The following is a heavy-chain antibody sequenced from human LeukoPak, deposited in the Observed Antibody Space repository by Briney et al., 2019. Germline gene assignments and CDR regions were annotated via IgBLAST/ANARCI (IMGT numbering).Heavy chain of an antibody. V-gene: IGHV4-59*08. J-gene: IGHJ4*02. CDR3: ARHCEGSGVTIDY. D-gene: IGHD3-10*01. CDR2: IYYSGST. CDR1: GGSISSSY. Sequence: SETLSLTCTVSGGSISSSYWSWIRHPPGKGLGWIGYIYYSGSTDYNPSLKNRITISVDTSKNQFSLKLSSVTAADTAVYYSARHCEGSGVTIDYWGQGTLVTVST.